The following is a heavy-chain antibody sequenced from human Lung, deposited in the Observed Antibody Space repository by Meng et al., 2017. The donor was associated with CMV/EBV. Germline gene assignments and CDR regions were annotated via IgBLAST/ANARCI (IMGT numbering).Heavy chain of an antibody. CDR3: ATYSRAPAALLAYFNY. Sequence: GESLKISCVVSRVTFRNYAMHWVRQAPGKGPERVAVISSDGQNKYYADSVKGRFAISRDNLRSTLYLQLSSLRLEDTAVYYCATYSRAPAALLAYFNYWGLGXLVTVSS. D-gene: IGHD2-2*01. CDR2: ISSDGQNK. CDR1: RVTFRNYA. J-gene: IGHJ4*02. V-gene: IGHV3-30*09.